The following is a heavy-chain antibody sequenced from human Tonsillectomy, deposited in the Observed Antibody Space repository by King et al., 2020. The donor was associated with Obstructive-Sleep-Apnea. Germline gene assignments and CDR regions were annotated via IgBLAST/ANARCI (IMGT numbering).Heavy chain of an antibody. CDR2: ISYDGSNK. CDR3: ARDLDRQWLAPGNY. Sequence: QLVQSGGGVVQPGRSLRLSCAASGFTFSSYAMHWVRQAPGKGLEWVAVISYDGSNKYYADSVKGRFTISRDNSKNTLYLQMNSLRAEDTAVYYCARDLDRQWLAPGNYWGQGTLVTVSS. J-gene: IGHJ4*02. V-gene: IGHV3-30-3*01. CDR1: GFTFSSYA. D-gene: IGHD6-19*01.